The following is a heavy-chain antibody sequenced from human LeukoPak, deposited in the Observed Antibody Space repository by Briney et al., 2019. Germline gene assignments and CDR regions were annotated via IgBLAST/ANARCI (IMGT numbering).Heavy chain of an antibody. Sequence: PSETLSLTCTVSGGSISSYYWSWIRQPPGKGLEWIGYIYYSGSTNYNPSLKSRVTISVDTSKNQFSLKLSSVTAADTAVYYCARAPTFWSGYPIYYYYYMDVWGKGTTVTVSS. CDR3: ARAPTFWSGYPIYYYYYMDV. V-gene: IGHV4-59*01. CDR1: GGSISSYY. CDR2: IYYSGST. D-gene: IGHD3-3*01. J-gene: IGHJ6*03.